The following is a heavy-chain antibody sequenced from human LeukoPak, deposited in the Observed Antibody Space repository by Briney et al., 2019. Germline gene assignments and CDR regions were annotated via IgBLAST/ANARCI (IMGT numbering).Heavy chain of an antibody. V-gene: IGHV4-59*08. Sequence: PSETLSLTCTVSGGSISSYYWSWIRQPPGKGLEWIAYMHNSGSTSYNPSLKSRVTLSIDTSKNQFSLNLSSVTAADTAVYYCARNFWSGFYTSNYHYYYMAVWGKGTTVIVSS. D-gene: IGHD3-3*01. J-gene: IGHJ6*03. CDR2: MHNSGST. CDR1: GGSISSYY. CDR3: ARNFWSGFYTSNYHYYYMAV.